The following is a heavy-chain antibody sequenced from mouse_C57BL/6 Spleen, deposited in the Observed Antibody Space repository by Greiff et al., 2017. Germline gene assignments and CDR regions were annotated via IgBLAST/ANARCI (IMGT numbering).Heavy chain of an antibody. Sequence: QVKLQQSGAELVRPGASVTLSCKASGYTFTDYEMHWVKQTPVHGLEWIGAIDPETGGTAYNQKFKGKAILPADKSSRTAYMELRSLTSEDSAFYYCTRRGVYSNYGGDAMDDWGQGTSVTVSS. V-gene: IGHV1-15*01. J-gene: IGHJ4*01. CDR3: TRRGVYSNYGGDAMDD. D-gene: IGHD2-5*01. CDR1: GYTFTDYE. CDR2: IDPETGGT.